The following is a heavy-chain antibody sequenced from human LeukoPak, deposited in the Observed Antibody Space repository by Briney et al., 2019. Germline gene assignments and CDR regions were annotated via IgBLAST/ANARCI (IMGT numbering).Heavy chain of an antibody. V-gene: IGHV4-59*01. D-gene: IGHD3-22*01. Sequence: SETLSLTCTVSGGSISSYYWSWIRQPPGKGLEWIGYIYYSGSTNYNPSLKSRVTISVDTSKNQFSLKLSSVTAADTAVYYCARALNYYDSSGYYFRRGAFDIWGQGTMVTVSS. CDR3: ARALNYYDSSGYYFRRGAFDI. CDR1: GGSISSYY. J-gene: IGHJ3*02. CDR2: IYYSGST.